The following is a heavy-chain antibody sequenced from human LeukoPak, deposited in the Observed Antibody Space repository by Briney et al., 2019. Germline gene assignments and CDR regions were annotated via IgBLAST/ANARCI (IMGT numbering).Heavy chain of an antibody. CDR3: ARAALTTVTPAGY. CDR2: ISGSGGST. J-gene: IGHJ4*02. Sequence: TGGSLRLSCAASGFTFSSYAMSWVRQAPGKGLEWVSAISGSGGSTYYADSVKGRFTISRDNSKNTLYLQMNSLRADDTAVYYCARAALTTVTPAGYWGQGTLVTVSS. CDR1: GFTFSSYA. V-gene: IGHV3-23*01. D-gene: IGHD4-17*01.